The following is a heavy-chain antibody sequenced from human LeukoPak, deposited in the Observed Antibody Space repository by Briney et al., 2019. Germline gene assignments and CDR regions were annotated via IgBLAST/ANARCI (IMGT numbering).Heavy chain of an antibody. CDR3: AKSFGPVIAAAGTGAD. J-gene: IGHJ4*02. V-gene: IGHV3-23*01. Sequence: GGSLRLSCAASGFTFTSYSMNWVRQAPGKGLEWVSIISGIGSNTYYADSVKGRFTISRDNSKNTLYLQMNSLRAEDTAVYYCAKSFGPVIAAAGTGADWGQGTLVTVSS. CDR2: ISGIGSNT. CDR1: GFTFTSYS. D-gene: IGHD6-13*01.